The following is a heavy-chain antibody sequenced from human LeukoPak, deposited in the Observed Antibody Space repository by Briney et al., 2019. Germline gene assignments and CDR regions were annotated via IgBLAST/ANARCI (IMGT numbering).Heavy chain of an antibody. CDR3: ARSSEGRYYYDSSGYSYYYYYMDV. Sequence: SETLSLTCTVSGGSISSGSDYWSWIRQPAGQGLEWIGRIFTSGSTNYNPSLKSRVTISVDTSKNQFSLKLNSVTAADTAVYYCARSSEGRYYYDSSGYSYYYYYMDVWGKGTTVTISS. CDR2: IFTSGST. J-gene: IGHJ6*03. D-gene: IGHD3-22*01. V-gene: IGHV4-61*02. CDR1: GGSISSGSDY.